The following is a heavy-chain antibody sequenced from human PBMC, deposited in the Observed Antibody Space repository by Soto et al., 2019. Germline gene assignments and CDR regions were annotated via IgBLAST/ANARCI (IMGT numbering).Heavy chain of an antibody. CDR2: IIPMFGTP. V-gene: IGHV1-69*13. D-gene: IGHD1-26*01. CDR3: AGGRDQPPVGLYFES. J-gene: IGHJ4*02. CDR1: GGPFTDYI. Sequence: SVKVSSEASGGPFTDYIFYWVRQAPGQGLEWMGGIIPMFGTPKYAQKFQHRVTISADVSTGTAYMELTRLRFDDTAVYYCAGGRDQPPVGLYFESWGEGTRVTVSS.